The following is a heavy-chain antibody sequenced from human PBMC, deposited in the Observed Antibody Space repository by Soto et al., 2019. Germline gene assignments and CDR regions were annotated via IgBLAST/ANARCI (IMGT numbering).Heavy chain of an antibody. J-gene: IGHJ4*02. V-gene: IGHV4-4*02. CDR2: IYHSGST. Sequence: PSETLSLTCAVSGGSISSSNWWSWVRQPKGKGLEWIGEIYHSGSTNYNPSLKSRVTISVDKSKNQFSLKLSSVTAADTALYYCARDTSAVDSSGYFDYWGQGTLVTVSS. CDR3: ARDTSAVDSSGYFDY. D-gene: IGHD3-22*01. CDR1: GGSISSSNW.